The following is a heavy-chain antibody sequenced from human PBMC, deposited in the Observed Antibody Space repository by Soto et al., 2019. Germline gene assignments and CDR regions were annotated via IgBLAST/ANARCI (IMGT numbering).Heavy chain of an antibody. J-gene: IGHJ4*02. CDR3: ARGIPRTLRGPLGYFDY. D-gene: IGHD1-7*01. CDR1: GVPVSSNY. Sequence: GGSLRLACAAYGVPVSSNYMSLVRHAPGKGLEWVSVIYSGGSTYYADSVKGRFTISRDNSKNTLYLQMNSLRAEDTAVYYCARGIPRTLRGPLGYFDYWGQGTRVTVSA. CDR2: IYSGGST. V-gene: IGHV3-53*01.